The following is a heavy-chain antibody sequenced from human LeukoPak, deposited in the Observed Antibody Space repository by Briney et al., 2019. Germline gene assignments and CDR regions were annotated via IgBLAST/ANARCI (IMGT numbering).Heavy chain of an antibody. CDR2: ISSSSGTI. V-gene: IGHV3-48*01. J-gene: IGHJ4*02. D-gene: IGHD2-2*01. Sequence: GGSLRLSCGGSGFTFSSYSMNWVRQAPGKGLEWLSYISSSSGTIHYADSVKGRFTISRDNAKNSLFLQMTSLRAEDTAVYYCARGPSTPLFDYWGQGTLVTVSS. CDR3: ARGPSTPLFDY. CDR1: GFTFSSYS.